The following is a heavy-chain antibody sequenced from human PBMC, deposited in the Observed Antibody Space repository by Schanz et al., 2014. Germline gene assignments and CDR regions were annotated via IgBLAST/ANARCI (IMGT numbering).Heavy chain of an antibody. D-gene: IGHD2-2*01. CDR3: AKVAPAATYLDS. J-gene: IGHJ4*02. CDR2: IGDDGADK. V-gene: IGHV3-7*03. CDR1: GFTFSDYY. Sequence: VQLVESGGGLVKPGGSLRLSCAASGFTFSDYYMSWIRQAPGKGLEWVANIGDDGADKYYLDSVRGRFTISRDNAKNSLYLQMNSLRAEDTAVYYCAKVAPAATYLDSWGLGTLVTVSS.